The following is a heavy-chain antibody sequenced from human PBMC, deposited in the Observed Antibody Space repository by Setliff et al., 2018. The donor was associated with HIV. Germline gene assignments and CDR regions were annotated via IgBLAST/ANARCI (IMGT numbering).Heavy chain of an antibody. CDR1: GGSISSYY. Sequence: PSETLSLTCTVSGGSISSYYWSWILQPPETGLEWSGYIYYSGSTNYNPSLKSRVTISVDTSKNQFSLKLSSVTAADTAVYYCARSPHNYDILTGYRSRGGAFDIWGQGTMVTVSS. J-gene: IGHJ3*02. CDR2: IYYSGST. D-gene: IGHD3-9*01. CDR3: ARSPHNYDILTGYRSRGGAFDI. V-gene: IGHV4-59*13.